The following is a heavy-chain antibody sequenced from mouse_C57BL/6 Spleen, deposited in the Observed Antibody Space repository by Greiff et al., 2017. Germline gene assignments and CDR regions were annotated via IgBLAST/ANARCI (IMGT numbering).Heavy chain of an antibody. J-gene: IGHJ3*01. D-gene: IGHD2-4*01. V-gene: IGHV1-19*01. CDR1: GYTFTDYY. CDR2: INPYNGGT. CDR3: ARLYYDYDEAWFAY. Sequence: EVKLQQSGPVLVKPGASVKMSCKASGYTFTDYYMNWVKQSHGKSLEWIGVINPYNGGTSYNQKFKGKATLTVDKSSSTAYMELNSLTSEDSAVYYCARLYYDYDEAWFAYWGQGTLVTVSA.